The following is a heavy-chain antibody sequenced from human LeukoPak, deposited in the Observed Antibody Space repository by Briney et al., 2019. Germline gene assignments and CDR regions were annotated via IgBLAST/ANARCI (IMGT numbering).Heavy chain of an antibody. V-gene: IGHV4-4*02. D-gene: IGHD3-10*01. CDR3: ARSYGSGTYDAFDI. J-gene: IGHJ3*02. Sequence: SGSLSLTCDVSGGSISSSNWWSWVRQPPGKGLEWVGEIYHSGSTNYNPSLKSRVTISVDKSKNQFSLELSSVSAADTAVYYCARSYGSGTYDAFDIWGQGTMVTVSS. CDR1: GGSISSSNW. CDR2: IYHSGST.